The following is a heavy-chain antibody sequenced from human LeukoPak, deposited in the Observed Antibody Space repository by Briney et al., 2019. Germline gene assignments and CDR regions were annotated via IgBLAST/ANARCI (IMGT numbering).Heavy chain of an antibody. J-gene: IGHJ4*02. D-gene: IGHD2-15*01. CDR2: IYYSGST. V-gene: IGHV4-39*01. Sequence: SETLSLTCTVSGGSISSSSYYWGWIRQPPGKGLEWIGSIYYSGSTYYNPSLKSRVTISVDTSKNQFSLKLSSVTAADTAMYFCARGSRFDGYCAAGTCYSAYYDYWGPGTPVTVSS. CDR3: ARGSRFDGYCAAGTCYSAYYDY. CDR1: GGSISSSSYY.